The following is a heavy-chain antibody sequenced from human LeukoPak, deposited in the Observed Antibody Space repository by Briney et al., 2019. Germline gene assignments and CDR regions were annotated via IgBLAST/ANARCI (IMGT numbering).Heavy chain of an antibody. J-gene: IGHJ6*03. Sequence: GGSLRLSCAASGFTFSSYWMSWVRQAPGKGLEWVANIKQDGSEKYYVDSVKGRFTISRDNAKNSLYLQMNSLRAEDTAVYYCARRLVLRFLEWLLSDYYYYYMDVWGKGTTVTVSS. D-gene: IGHD3-3*01. CDR3: ARRLVLRFLEWLLSDYYYYYMDV. CDR2: IKQDGSEK. CDR1: GFTFSSYW. V-gene: IGHV3-7*01.